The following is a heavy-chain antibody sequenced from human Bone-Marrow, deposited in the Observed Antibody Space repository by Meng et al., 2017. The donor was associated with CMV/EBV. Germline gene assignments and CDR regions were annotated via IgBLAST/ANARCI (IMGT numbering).Heavy chain of an antibody. Sequence: GGSLRLSCTASGFTFGDYAMSWVRQAPGKGLEWVGFVRSKAYGGTTEYAASVKGRFTISRDDSKNTLYLQMNSLRAEDTAVYYCARDRLRFLEWLGFDYWGQGTLVTVSS. CDR1: GFTFGDYA. J-gene: IGHJ4*02. V-gene: IGHV3-49*04. CDR2: VRSKAYGGTT. D-gene: IGHD3-3*01. CDR3: ARDRLRFLEWLGFDY.